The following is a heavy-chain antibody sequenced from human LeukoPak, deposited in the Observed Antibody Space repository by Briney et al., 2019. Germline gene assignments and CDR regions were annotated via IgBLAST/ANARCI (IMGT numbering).Heavy chain of an antibody. Sequence: PGGSLRLSCAASGFTFSGYAMSWVRQAPGQGLEGGSVISGSGGNTYYADSVKGRFTISRDNSKNTLYLQMNSLRAEDTAVYYCAKDLGYSGYDPSWFDPWGQGTLVTVSS. J-gene: IGHJ5*02. V-gene: IGHV3-23*01. CDR1: GFTFSGYA. CDR2: ISGSGGNT. D-gene: IGHD5-12*01. CDR3: AKDLGYSGYDPSWFDP.